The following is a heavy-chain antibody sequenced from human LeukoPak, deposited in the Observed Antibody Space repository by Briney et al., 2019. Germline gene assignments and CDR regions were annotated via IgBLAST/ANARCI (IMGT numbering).Heavy chain of an antibody. J-gene: IGHJ4*02. CDR3: ARSLTTLTYEGY. Sequence: GGSLRLSCAASGFTFSSYSMNWVRQAPGKGLEWVSSINSGSTYTYYTESVKGRFTVSRDNAKNSLFLQMNSLRAEDTAIYYCARSLTTLTYEGYWGQGTLVTVSS. CDR2: INSGSTYT. D-gene: IGHD1-1*01. V-gene: IGHV3-21*01. CDR1: GFTFSSYS.